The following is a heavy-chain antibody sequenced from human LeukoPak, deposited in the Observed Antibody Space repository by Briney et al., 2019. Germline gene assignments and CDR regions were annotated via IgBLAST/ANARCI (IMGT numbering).Heavy chain of an antibody. J-gene: IGHJ4*02. CDR1: GGSISSYY. Sequence: SETLSLTCTVPGGSISSYYWSWIRQPPGKGLEWIGYIYYSGSTNYNPSLKSRVTISVDTSKNQFSLQLSSVTAADTAVYYCARREAMATGYFDYWGQGTLVTVSS. CDR2: IYYSGST. CDR3: ARREAMATGYFDY. V-gene: IGHV4-59*08. D-gene: IGHD5-18*01.